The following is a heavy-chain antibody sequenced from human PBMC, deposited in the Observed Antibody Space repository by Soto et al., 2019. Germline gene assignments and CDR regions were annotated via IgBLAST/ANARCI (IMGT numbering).Heavy chain of an antibody. CDR1: GFTFSSYG. CDR2: ISYDGSNK. Sequence: GGSLRLSCAASGFTFSSYGMHWVRQAPGKGLEWVAVISYDGSNKYYADSVKGRFTISRDNSKNTLYLQMNSLRAEDTAVYYCAKGGADIVATTNFDYWGQGTLVTVSS. CDR3: AKGGADIVATTNFDY. V-gene: IGHV3-30*18. D-gene: IGHD5-12*01. J-gene: IGHJ4*02.